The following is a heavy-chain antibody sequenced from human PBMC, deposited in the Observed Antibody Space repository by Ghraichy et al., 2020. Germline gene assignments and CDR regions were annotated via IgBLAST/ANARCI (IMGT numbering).Heavy chain of an antibody. V-gene: IGHV2-70*01. J-gene: IGHJ4*02. CDR3: ARTIAPHSLLRYFDWLHPYYFDY. CDR2: IDWDDDK. Sequence: SGPTLVKPTQTLTLTCTFSGFSLSTSGMCVSWIRQPPGKALEWLALIDWDDDKYYSTSLKTRLTISKDTSKNQVVLTMTNMDPVDTATYYCARTIAPHSLLRYFDWLHPYYFDYWGQGTLVTVSS. D-gene: IGHD3-9*01. CDR1: GFSLSTSGMC.